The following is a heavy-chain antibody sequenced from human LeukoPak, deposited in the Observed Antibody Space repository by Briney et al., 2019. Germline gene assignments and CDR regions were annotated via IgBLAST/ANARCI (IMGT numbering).Heavy chain of an antibody. CDR2: ISDSGGST. D-gene: IGHD2-15*01. Sequence: PGGSLRLACSASGFPFSSYAMHWVRQAPGKGLEYVSPISDSGGSTYYGDAVKGRFTISRDNSKNTLYLQMSSLRAVDPAVYFCVRGYSFGPYGMDVWGQGTTVTVSS. CDR3: VRGYSFGPYGMDV. J-gene: IGHJ6*02. V-gene: IGHV3-64D*09. CDR1: GFPFSSYA.